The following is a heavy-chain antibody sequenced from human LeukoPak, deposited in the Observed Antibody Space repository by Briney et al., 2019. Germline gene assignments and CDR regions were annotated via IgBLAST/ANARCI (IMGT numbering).Heavy chain of an antibody. Sequence: ASVKVSCKGSGYTFTSYGISWVRQAPGQGLEWMGWISAYNGNTNYAQNLQGRVTMTTDTSTSTAYMELRSLRSDDTAVYYCARGTTIFGVSLSAFDIWGQGTMVTVSS. D-gene: IGHD3-3*01. J-gene: IGHJ3*02. CDR2: ISAYNGNT. CDR3: ARGTTIFGVSLSAFDI. V-gene: IGHV1-18*01. CDR1: GYTFTSYG.